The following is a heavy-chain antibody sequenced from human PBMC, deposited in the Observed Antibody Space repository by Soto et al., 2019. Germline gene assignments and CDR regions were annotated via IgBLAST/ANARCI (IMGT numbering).Heavy chain of an antibody. CDR2: IKQDGGEK. J-gene: IGHJ5*02. V-gene: IGHV3-7*01. CDR3: ARGDPYCGGGTCHPHWFDP. CDR1: GFTFSSYW. D-gene: IGHD2-15*01. Sequence: GGSLRLSCAASGFTFSSYWLSWVRQAPGKGLEWVANIKQDGGEKYYADSVKGRFTISRDNAENSLYLQMNSLRAEDTAVYYCARGDPYCGGGTCHPHWFDPWGQGTLVTVSS.